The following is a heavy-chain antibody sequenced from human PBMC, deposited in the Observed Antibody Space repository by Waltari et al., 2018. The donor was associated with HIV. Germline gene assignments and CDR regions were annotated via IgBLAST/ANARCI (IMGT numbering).Heavy chain of an antibody. J-gene: IGHJ4*02. Sequence: QVQLVQSGAEVKKPGASVKVSCKASGYTFTNYDINWVRQATGQGFEWMGWVNPNRGNTDYAQKFQGRVTMTRNTSIRTVYMELSSLRSEDTAVYYCARGLGGSGSSYDYYFDYWGQGTLLTVSS. CDR2: VNPNRGNT. D-gene: IGHD3-10*01. V-gene: IGHV1-8*01. CDR3: ARGLGGSGSSYDYYFDY. CDR1: GYTFTNYD.